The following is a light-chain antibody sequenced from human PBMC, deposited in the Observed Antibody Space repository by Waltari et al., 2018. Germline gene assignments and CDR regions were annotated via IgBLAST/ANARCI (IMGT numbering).Light chain of an antibody. CDR1: QSLSSW. V-gene: IGKV1-5*03. J-gene: IGKJ2*01. Sequence: DIQKTQSPSTVSACVGDRGTITCRASQSLSSWLAWYQQKPGNATKLLIYKASSLESGVPSRFSGCGSGTEFTLTISSLQPDDFATYYCQQYDSFYTFCQGTKLEI. CDR2: KAS. CDR3: QQYDSFYT.